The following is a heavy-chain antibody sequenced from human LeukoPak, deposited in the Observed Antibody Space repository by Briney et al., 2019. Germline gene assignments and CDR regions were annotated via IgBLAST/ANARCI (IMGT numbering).Heavy chain of an antibody. Sequence: SETLSLTCTVSGGSISSYYWSWIRQPAGNRLEWIGRSYTSGSTNYNPSLESRVTMSVDTAKNQFSLKLSSVTAADTAVYYCAREASTVTSRALDYWGEGTLVTVSS. D-gene: IGHD4-11*01. CDR3: AREASTVTSRALDY. V-gene: IGHV4-4*07. CDR1: GGSISSYY. CDR2: SYTSGST. J-gene: IGHJ4*02.